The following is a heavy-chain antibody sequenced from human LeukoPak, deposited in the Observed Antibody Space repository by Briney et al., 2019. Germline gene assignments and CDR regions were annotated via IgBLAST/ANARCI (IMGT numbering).Heavy chain of an antibody. D-gene: IGHD4-17*01. J-gene: IGHJ6*03. Sequence: GGSLRLSCAASGFTVSSNYMSWVRQAPGKGLEWVSVIYSGGSTYYADSVKGRFTIFRDNSKNTLYLQMNSLRAEDTAVYYCARVVGDYYYYYYMDVWGKGTTVTVSS. V-gene: IGHV3-53*01. CDR2: IYSGGST. CDR3: ARVVGDYYYYYYMDV. CDR1: GFTVSSNY.